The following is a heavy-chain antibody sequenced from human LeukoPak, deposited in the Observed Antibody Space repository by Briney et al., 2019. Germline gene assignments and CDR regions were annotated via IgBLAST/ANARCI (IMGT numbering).Heavy chain of an antibody. D-gene: IGHD2-2*01. CDR3: ARSPHRYCSSTSCYWAPPDY. J-gene: IGHJ4*02. CDR2: IYYSGST. V-gene: IGHV4-39*07. Sequence: SETLSLTCTVSGGSISSGDYYWSWIRQPPGKGLEWIGSIYYSGSTYYNPSLKSRVTISVDTSKNQFSLKLSSVTAADTAVYYCARSPHRYCSSTSCYWAPPDYWGQGTLVTVSS. CDR1: GGSISSGDYY.